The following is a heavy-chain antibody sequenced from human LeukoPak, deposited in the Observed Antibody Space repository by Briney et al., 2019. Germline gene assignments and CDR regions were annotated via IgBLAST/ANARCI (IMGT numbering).Heavy chain of an antibody. CDR1: GFTFSSYA. CDR3: ASHSPGIAVAGSSYYFDY. D-gene: IGHD6-19*01. V-gene: IGHV3-23*01. J-gene: IGHJ4*02. Sequence: HPGGSLRLSCAASGFTFSSYAISWVRQAPGKGLEWVSAISGSGGSTYYADSVKGRFTISRDNSKNTLYLQMNSLRAEDTAVYYCASHSPGIAVAGSSYYFDYWGQGTLVTVSS. CDR2: ISGSGGST.